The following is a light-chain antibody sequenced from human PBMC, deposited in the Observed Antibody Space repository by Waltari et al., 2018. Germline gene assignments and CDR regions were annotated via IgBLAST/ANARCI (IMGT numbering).Light chain of an antibody. Sequence: DIVMTQSPDSLGLSLGERATINCRSSQSVLNSSNNKNYLAWYQQKPGQPPKLLIYWASARESGVPDRFGGSGSRTDFTLTISSLQAEDVAVYYCQQYYAVPRTFGQGTKVEVK. J-gene: IGKJ1*01. CDR3: QQYYAVPRT. CDR2: WAS. CDR1: QSVLNSSNNKNY. V-gene: IGKV4-1*01.